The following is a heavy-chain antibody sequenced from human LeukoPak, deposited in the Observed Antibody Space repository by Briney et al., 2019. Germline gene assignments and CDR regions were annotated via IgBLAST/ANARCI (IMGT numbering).Heavy chain of an antibody. Sequence: SETLSLTCTVSGGSISSSSYSWGWLRQPPGTGLEWIGTIYYSGSTYQNPSLKSRVITSVDMSKNQFSLKLNSVTAADTAVYYCARLVPPGWFDPWGQGTLVTVSS. CDR1: GGSISSSSYS. CDR2: IYYSGST. CDR3: ARLVPPGWFDP. J-gene: IGHJ5*02. V-gene: IGHV4-39*01.